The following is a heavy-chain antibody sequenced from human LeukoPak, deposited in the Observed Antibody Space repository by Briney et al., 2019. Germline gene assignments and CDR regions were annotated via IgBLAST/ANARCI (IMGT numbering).Heavy chain of an antibody. J-gene: IGHJ3*02. V-gene: IGHV4-4*07. D-gene: IGHD2-15*01. CDR1: GGSINNYY. CDR2: IYTRGST. CDR3: ARGRYCSADICSGGDAFDI. Sequence: SETQSLTCTVSGGSINNYYWSWIRQPAGKGLEWIGRIYTRGSTNYNPSLKSRVTMSVDTSKNQFSLKLSSVTAADTAVYYCARGRYCSADICSGGDAFDIWGQGTMVSVSS.